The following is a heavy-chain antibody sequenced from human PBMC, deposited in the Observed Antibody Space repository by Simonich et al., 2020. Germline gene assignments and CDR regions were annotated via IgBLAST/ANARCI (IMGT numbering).Heavy chain of an antibody. CDR2: ISWNRGSI. Sequence: EVQLVESGGGLVQPGRSLRLSCAASGFTFDDYAMHWVRQAPGKGWDGLTVISWNRGSIGYADSVKGRFTISRDNAKNSLYLQMNSLRAEDTALYYCAKDVAAAGAEYFQHWGQGTLVTVSS. D-gene: IGHD6-13*01. CDR1: GFTFDDYA. CDR3: AKDVAAAGAEYFQH. V-gene: IGHV3-9*01. J-gene: IGHJ1*01.